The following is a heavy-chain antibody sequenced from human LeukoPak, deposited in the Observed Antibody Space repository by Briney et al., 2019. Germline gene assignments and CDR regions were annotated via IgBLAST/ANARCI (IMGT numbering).Heavy chain of an antibody. Sequence: PGGSLRLSCAPSGFTFNSYAMHWVRQAPGKGLEWVAVISYDGSNKYYADSAKGRFTISRDNSKNTLYLQMNSLRAEDTAVYYCARRSSTSEFDYWGQGTLVTVSS. V-gene: IGHV3-30*01. J-gene: IGHJ4*02. CDR2: ISYDGSNK. CDR1: GFTFNSYA. D-gene: IGHD2-2*01. CDR3: ARRSSTSEFDY.